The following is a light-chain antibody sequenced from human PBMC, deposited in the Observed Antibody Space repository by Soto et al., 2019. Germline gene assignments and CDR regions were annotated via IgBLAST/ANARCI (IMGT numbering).Light chain of an antibody. CDR1: QTISSW. V-gene: IGKV1-5*03. J-gene: IGKJ1*01. CDR2: KAS. Sequence: DIRMTQSPSTLSGSVGDRVTITCRASQTISSWLAWYQQKPGKAPKLLIYKASTLKSGVPSRFSGSGSGTEFTLTISGLQADDFATYYCQQYSSHRTFGQGTKVDIK. CDR3: QQYSSHRT.